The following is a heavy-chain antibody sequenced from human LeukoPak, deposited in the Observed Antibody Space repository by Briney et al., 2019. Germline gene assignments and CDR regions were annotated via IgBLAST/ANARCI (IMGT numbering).Heavy chain of an antibody. CDR2: IYYGENT. V-gene: IGHV4-39*07. CDR1: GGSISSGPYY. J-gene: IGHJ4*02. D-gene: IGHD3-10*01. CDR3: ARVLYDSGSYFKGGIDY. Sequence: SQTLSLTCTVSGGSISSGPYYWGWIRQPPGKGLEWIGNIYYGENTYYNPSLKSRVTISIDTSKNQFSLKLSSVTAADTAVYYCARVLYDSGSYFKGGIDYWGQGALVTVSS.